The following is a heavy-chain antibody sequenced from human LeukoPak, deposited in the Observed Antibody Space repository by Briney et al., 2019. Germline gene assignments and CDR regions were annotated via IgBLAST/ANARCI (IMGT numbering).Heavy chain of an antibody. CDR1: GFTFDDYG. V-gene: IGHV3-20*04. D-gene: IGHD5-18*01. Sequence: GGSLRLSCAASGFTFDDYGMSWVRQAPGKGLEWVSGINWNGGSTGYADSVKGRFTISRDNAKNTLYLQMNSLRAEDTAVYYCARGGTAMAYYWGQGTLVTVYS. CDR2: INWNGGST. CDR3: ARGGTAMAYY. J-gene: IGHJ4*02.